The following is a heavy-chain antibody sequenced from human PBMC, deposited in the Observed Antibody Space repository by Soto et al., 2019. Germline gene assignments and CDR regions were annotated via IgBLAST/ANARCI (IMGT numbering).Heavy chain of an antibody. D-gene: IGHD3-9*01. Sequence: GGSLRLSCAASGFTFSSYWMSWVRQAPGKGLEWVANIKQDGSEKYYVDSVKGRFTISRDNAKNSLYLQMNSLRAEDTAVYYCARDLISPDYDILTGRKDDQPDYWGQGTLVTVSS. CDR3: ARDLISPDYDILTGRKDDQPDY. CDR1: GFTFSSYW. J-gene: IGHJ4*02. CDR2: IKQDGSEK. V-gene: IGHV3-7*01.